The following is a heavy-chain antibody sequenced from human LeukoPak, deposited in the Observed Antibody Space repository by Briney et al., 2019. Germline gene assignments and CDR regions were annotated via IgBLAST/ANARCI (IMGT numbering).Heavy chain of an antibody. CDR1: GGSFSGYY. J-gene: IGHJ6*03. CDR3: ARDRGSGSYYPWYYYMDV. CDR2: INHSGST. D-gene: IGHD3-10*01. Sequence: SETLSLTCAVYGGSFSGYYWSWIRQPPGKGLEWIGEINHSGSTNYNPSLKSRVTISVDTSKNQFSLKLSSVTAADTAVYYCARDRGSGSYYPWYYYMDVWGKGTTVTISS. V-gene: IGHV4-34*01.